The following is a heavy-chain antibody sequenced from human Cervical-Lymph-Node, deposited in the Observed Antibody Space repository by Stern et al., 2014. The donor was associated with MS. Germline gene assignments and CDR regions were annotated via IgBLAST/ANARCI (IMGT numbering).Heavy chain of an antibody. CDR3: ATDRDDFRSGYSAPTKGYGLDV. D-gene: IGHD3-3*01. J-gene: IGHJ6*02. V-gene: IGHV1-24*01. CDR2: FDPEDGET. Sequence: VQLEESGAEVKKPGASVKVSCKVSGYTLTELSMHWVRQAPGTGLEWMGGFDPEDGETIYAQKLQGRVTMTEDTSTDTAYMELSSLRSEDTAVYYCATDRDDFRSGYSAPTKGYGLDVWGQGTTVTVTS. CDR1: GYTLTELS.